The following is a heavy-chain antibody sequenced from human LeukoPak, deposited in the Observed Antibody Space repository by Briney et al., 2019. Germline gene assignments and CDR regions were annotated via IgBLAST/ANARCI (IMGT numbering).Heavy chain of an antibody. J-gene: IGHJ6*02. CDR2: FDPEDGET. D-gene: IGHD3-10*01. CDR3: ATDKGSDSYYYYYGMDV. Sequence: ASVKVSCKVSGYTLTELSTHWVRQAPGKGLEWMGGFDPEDGETIYAQKFQGRVTMTEDTSTDTAYMELSSLRSEDTAVYYCATDKGSDSYYYYYGMDVWGQGTTVTVSS. V-gene: IGHV1-24*01. CDR1: GYTLTELS.